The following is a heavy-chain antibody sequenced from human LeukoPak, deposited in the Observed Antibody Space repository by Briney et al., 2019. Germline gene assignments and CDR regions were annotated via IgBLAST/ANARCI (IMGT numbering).Heavy chain of an antibody. CDR2: IYYSGST. V-gene: IGHV4-31*03. J-gene: IGHJ6*02. Sequence: TASETLSLTCTVSGGSISSGGYYWSWIRQHPGKGLEWIGYIYYSGSTYYNPSPKSRVTISVDTSKNQFSLKLSSVTAADTAVYYCARVGGIYYYYGMDVWGQGTTVTVSS. CDR1: GGSISSGGYY. D-gene: IGHD1-26*01. CDR3: ARVGGIYYYYGMDV.